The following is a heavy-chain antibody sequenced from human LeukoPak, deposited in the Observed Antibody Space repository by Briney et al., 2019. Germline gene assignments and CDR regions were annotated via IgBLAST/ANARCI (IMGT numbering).Heavy chain of an antibody. CDR1: GFTFSTFA. CDR2: IFPSGGEI. D-gene: IGHD2-8*01. CDR3: AKGGPLGDTNRFDQ. Sequence: GGSLRLSCTASGFTFSTFAMIWVRQPPGKGLEWVSSIFPSGGEIHYADSVKGRFTISRDNSKNSVYLQMNSLKYEDTAVYYCAKGGPLGDTNRFDQWGQGTLVSVSS. V-gene: IGHV3-23*01. J-gene: IGHJ4*02.